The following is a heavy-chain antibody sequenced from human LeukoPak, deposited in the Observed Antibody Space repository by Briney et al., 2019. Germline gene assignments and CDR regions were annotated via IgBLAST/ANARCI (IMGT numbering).Heavy chain of an antibody. Sequence: SETLSLTCTVSGGSISSYYWSWIRQPPGKGLEWIGYIYYSGSTNYNPSLKSRVTISVDTSKNQFSLKLSSVTAADTAVYYCARGHPSSTYDAFDIWGQGTMVTVSS. V-gene: IGHV4-59*01. J-gene: IGHJ3*02. CDR2: IYYSGST. CDR3: ARGHPSSTYDAFDI. CDR1: GGSISSYY. D-gene: IGHD2-2*01.